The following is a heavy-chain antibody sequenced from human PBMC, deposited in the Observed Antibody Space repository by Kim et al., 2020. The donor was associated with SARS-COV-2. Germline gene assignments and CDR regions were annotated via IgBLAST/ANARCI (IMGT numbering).Heavy chain of an antibody. V-gene: IGHV1-46*01. Sequence: YAQKFQGRVTMTRDTSTSPVYMELSSLRSEDTAVYYCARDLVATMHLFDYWGQGTLVTVSS. CDR3: ARDLVATMHLFDY. D-gene: IGHD5-12*01. J-gene: IGHJ4*02.